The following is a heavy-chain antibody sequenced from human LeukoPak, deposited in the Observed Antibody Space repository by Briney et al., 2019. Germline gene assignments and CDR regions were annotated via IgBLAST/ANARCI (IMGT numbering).Heavy chain of an antibody. CDR3: ARGGSRVTTINILDY. D-gene: IGHD5-24*01. J-gene: IGHJ4*02. CDR1: GYTFTSYG. Sequence: ASVKVSCKPSGYTFTSYGINWVRQAPGQGLEWMGWIRVYNGDTNYAQKFKGRVTMTTDTSTNTAYMELRSLGSDDTAVYYCARGGSRVTTINILDYWGQGTLSPSPQ. V-gene: IGHV1-18*01. CDR2: IRVYNGDT.